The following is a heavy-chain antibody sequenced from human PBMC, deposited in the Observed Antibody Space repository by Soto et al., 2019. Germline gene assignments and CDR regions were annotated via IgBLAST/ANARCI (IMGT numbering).Heavy chain of an antibody. CDR2: VYATGTT. CDR1: GGSISKFY. CDR3: VRDGSKRLRDWFDP. J-gene: IGHJ5*02. V-gene: IGHV4-4*07. Sequence: QVQLQESGPGLVKPSETLSLTCNVSGGSISKFYWAWIRKTAGNGLEWMGRVYATGTTDYNPSLRSRVAMSVDISKKTFSLRLRSVTGADAGVYYCVRDGSKRLRDWFDPWGQGILVTVSS.